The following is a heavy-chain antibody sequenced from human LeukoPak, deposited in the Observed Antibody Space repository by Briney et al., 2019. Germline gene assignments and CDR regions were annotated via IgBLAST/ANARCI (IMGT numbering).Heavy chain of an antibody. J-gene: IGHJ4*02. CDR2: INHGGST. Sequence: KSSETLSLTCAVHGGSFSGYYWSWIRQPPGKGLEWIGEINHGGSTNYNPSLKSRVTISVDTSKNQFSLKLSSVTAADMAVYYCARDLTIFGVVIRYFDYWGQGTLVTVSS. V-gene: IGHV4-34*01. D-gene: IGHD3-3*01. CDR3: ARDLTIFGVVIRYFDY. CDR1: GGSFSGYY.